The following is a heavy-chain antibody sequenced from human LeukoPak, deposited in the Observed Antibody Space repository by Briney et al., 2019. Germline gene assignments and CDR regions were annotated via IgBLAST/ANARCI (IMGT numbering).Heavy chain of an antibody. V-gene: IGHV3-48*01. CDR1: GFTLSSYT. J-gene: IGHJ4*02. Sequence: GGSLRLSCAASGFTLSSYTMNWVHQAPGKGLEWISYINENSGLIYYADSVKGRFTISRDNAKNSLYLQMNSLRVEDTAVYYCAQVRPPSGSGWYGGDDYWGQGTLVTVSS. CDR2: INENSGLI. CDR3: AQVRPPSGSGWYGGDDY. D-gene: IGHD6-19*01.